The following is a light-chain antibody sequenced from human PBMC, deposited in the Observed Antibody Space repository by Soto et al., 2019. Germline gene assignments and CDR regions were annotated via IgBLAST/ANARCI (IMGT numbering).Light chain of an antibody. CDR1: SSDVGGYNY. Sequence: QSVLTQPASVSGSPGQSITISCTGTSSDVGGYNYVSWYQQHPGKAPKLMIYDVSNRPSGVSNRFSGSKSGNTASLTISWLQAEDEADYYCSSYTSSSTLRHVFGTGTRSPS. CDR3: SSYTSSSTLRHV. J-gene: IGLJ1*01. V-gene: IGLV2-14*01. CDR2: DVS.